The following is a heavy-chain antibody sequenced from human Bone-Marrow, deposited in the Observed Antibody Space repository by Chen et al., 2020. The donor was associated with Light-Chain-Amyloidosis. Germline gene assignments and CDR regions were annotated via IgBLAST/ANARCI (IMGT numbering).Heavy chain of an antibody. CDR2: IDQSGRT. J-gene: IGHJ5*02. CDR1: GDSFSGYY. Sequence: QVQLQQWGAGLLKPSETLSLTCAVYGDSFSGYYWSWIRQSPGKGLEWIGEIDQSGRTTYNPYLKSRVAISLDTSTTQFSLSMTSVTVADTAVYYCARALMGWLDPWGQGTLVTVSS. CDR3: ARALMGWLDP. V-gene: IGHV4-34*01.